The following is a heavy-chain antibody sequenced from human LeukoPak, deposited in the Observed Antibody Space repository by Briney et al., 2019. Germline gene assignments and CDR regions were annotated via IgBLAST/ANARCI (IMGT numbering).Heavy chain of an antibody. CDR2: ISAYNGNT. CDR3: ATDRHYSFDY. CDR1: GYTFISYG. Sequence: ASVKVSCKASGYTFISYGISWVRQAPGQGLEWMGWISAYNGNTNYAQKFQGRVTLTTDTSTSTAYMELRSLRSDDTAVYYCATDRHYSFDYWGQGTLVTVSS. J-gene: IGHJ4*02. V-gene: IGHV1-18*01. D-gene: IGHD3-10*01.